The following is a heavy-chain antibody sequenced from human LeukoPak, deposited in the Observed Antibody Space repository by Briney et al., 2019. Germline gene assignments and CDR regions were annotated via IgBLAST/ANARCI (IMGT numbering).Heavy chain of an antibody. D-gene: IGHD1-26*01. CDR1: GFTFSSYS. J-gene: IGHJ3*02. V-gene: IGHV3-21*01. CDR2: ISSSSSYI. CDR3: ARDFPTRRLVGATPGWAFDI. Sequence: GGSLRLFCAASGFTFSSYSMNWVRQAPGKGLEWVSSISSSSSYIYYADSVKGRFTISRDNAKNSLYLQMNSLRAEDTAVYYCARDFPTRRLVGATPGWAFDIWGQGTMVTVSS.